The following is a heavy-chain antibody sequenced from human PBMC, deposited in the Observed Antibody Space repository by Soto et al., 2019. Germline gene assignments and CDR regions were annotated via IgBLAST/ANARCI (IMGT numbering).Heavy chain of an antibody. CDR1: GFTFSSYS. J-gene: IGHJ6*02. D-gene: IGHD2-15*01. CDR3: ARDRIAVVAASPYYYYGMDV. V-gene: IGHV3-21*01. CDR2: ISSSSSYI. Sequence: EVQLVESGGGLVKPGGSLRLSCAASGFTFSSYSMNWVRQAPGKGLEWVSSISSSSSYIYYADSVKGRFTISRDNAKNSLYLQMNSLRAEDTAVYYCARDRIAVVAASPYYYYGMDVWGQGTTVTVSS.